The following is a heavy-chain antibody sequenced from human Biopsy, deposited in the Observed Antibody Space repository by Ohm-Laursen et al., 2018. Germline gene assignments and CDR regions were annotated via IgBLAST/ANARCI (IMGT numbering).Heavy chain of an antibody. CDR3: AKDRYNYTPIGGFSMDV. CDR2: INGSGGST. Sequence: SLRLSCAASGLSFSTYGMHWVRQAPGKGLECVSVINGSGGSTYYADPVKGRFTISRDNSKNTLYLQMNSLRAEDTAMYYCAKDRYNYTPIGGFSMDVWGQGTTVTVS. D-gene: IGHD5-18*01. J-gene: IGHJ6*02. V-gene: IGHV3-23*01. CDR1: GLSFSTYG.